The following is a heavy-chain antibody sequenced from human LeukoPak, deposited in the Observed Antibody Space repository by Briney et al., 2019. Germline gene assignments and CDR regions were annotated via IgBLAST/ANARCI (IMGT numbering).Heavy chain of an antibody. CDR1: GYTFTSYY. V-gene: IGHV1-46*01. Sequence: ASVKVSCKASGYTFTSYYMHWVRQAPGQGLEWMGIINPSGGITSNAQKFQGRVTMTRDTSTSTVYMELSSLRSEDTAVYYCARQTERYCSSTSCYAGNWFDPWGQGTLVTVSS. J-gene: IGHJ5*02. D-gene: IGHD2-2*01. CDR2: INPSGGIT. CDR3: ARQTERYCSSTSCYAGNWFDP.